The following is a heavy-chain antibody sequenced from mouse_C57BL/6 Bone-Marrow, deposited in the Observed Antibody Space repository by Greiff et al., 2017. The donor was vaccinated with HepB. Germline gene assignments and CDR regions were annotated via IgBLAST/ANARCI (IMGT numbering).Heavy chain of an antibody. CDR2: INPGSGGT. CDR1: GYTFTNYL. J-gene: IGHJ3*01. Sequence: QVQLQQSGAELVRPGTSVKVSCKASGYTFTNYLIEWVKQRPGQGLEWIGVINPGSGGTNYNEKFKGKATLTADKSSSTAYMQLSSLTSEDSAVYFCAGCYYGSIYCFAYWGQGTLVTVSA. D-gene: IGHD1-1*01. V-gene: IGHV1-54*01. CDR3: AGCYYGSIYCFAY.